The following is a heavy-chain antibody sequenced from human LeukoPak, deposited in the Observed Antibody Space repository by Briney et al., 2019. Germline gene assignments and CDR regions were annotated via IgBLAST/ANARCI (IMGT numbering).Heavy chain of an antibody. CDR1: GGSISNRSHF. CDR3: ATRGYSYGYDAFDI. V-gene: IGHV4-30-2*01. D-gene: IGHD5-18*01. J-gene: IGHJ3*02. Sequence: SETLSLTCTVSGGSISNRSHFWSWIRQPPGKGLEWIGYIYHSGSTYYNPSLKSRVTISVDRSKNQFSLKLSSVTAADTAVYYCATRGYSYGYDAFDIWGQGTMVTVSS. CDR2: IYHSGST.